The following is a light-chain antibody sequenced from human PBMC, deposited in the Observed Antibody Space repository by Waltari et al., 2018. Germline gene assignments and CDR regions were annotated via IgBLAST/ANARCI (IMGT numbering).Light chain of an antibody. Sequence: QLVLTQSPSASASLGASVKLTCTLSSGHINNVIAWLQQRPEKGPRYLMKVNSDGSHNKGDEYPDRFSGASSGAERYLTISGLQSEEEADYFWQTGGHGTWVFGGGTKLTVL. J-gene: IGLJ3*02. CDR2: VNSDGSH. CDR1: SGHINNV. CDR3: QTGGHGTWV. V-gene: IGLV4-69*01.